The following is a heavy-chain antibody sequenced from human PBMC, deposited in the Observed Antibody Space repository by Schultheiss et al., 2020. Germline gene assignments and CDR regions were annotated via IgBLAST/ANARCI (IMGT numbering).Heavy chain of an antibody. CDR2: ISWNSGSI. CDR3: AKDIVKRGWELLSAIDY. Sequence: GGSLRLSCAASGFTFSDSAMHWVRQAPGKGLVWVSGISWNSGSIGYADSVKGRFTISRDNAKNSLYLQMNSLRAEDTALYYCAKDIVKRGWELLSAIDYWGQGTLVTVSS. D-gene: IGHD1-26*01. J-gene: IGHJ4*02. V-gene: IGHV3-9*01. CDR1: GFTFSDSA.